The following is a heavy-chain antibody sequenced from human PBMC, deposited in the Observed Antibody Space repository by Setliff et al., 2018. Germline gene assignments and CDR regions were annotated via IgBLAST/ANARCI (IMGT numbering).Heavy chain of an antibody. V-gene: IGHV1-18*01. D-gene: IGHD6-13*01. CDR1: GYTFTSYG. J-gene: IGHJ6*03. CDR2: ISTYNGDT. Sequence: ASVKVSCKASGYTFTSYGISWVRQAPGQGLEWMGWISTYNGDTDYAQKLQDRLTMTTDTSTSTVYMELRSLSSVTAADTAVYYCARDFSSSWYGSYYYYYYMDVWAKGTTVTVTS. CDR3: ARDFSSSWYGSYYYYYYMDV.